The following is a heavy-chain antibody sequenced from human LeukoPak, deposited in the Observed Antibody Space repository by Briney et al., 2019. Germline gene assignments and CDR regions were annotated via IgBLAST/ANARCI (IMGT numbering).Heavy chain of an antibody. CDR1: GGSISSYY. CDR2: IHDSVNT. Sequence: PSETLSLTCTVSGGSISSYYWTWIRQSPGTGLEWIGYIHDSVNTDYNPSLKSRVTILVDTSKNQFSLKLSSVTAADTAVYYCARVGRGDHTWGSYSFDYWGQGTLVTVSS. V-gene: IGHV4-59*01. D-gene: IGHD3-16*01. J-gene: IGHJ4*02. CDR3: ARVGRGDHTWGSYSFDY.